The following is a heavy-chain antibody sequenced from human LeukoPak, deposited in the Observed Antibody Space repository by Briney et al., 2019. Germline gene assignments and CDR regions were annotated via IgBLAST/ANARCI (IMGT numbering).Heavy chain of an antibody. D-gene: IGHD1-26*01. J-gene: IGHJ4*02. CDR1: GFTFSSYG. CDR3: AKDADLVGATFYFDY. V-gene: IGHV3-30*18. CDR2: ISYDGSNK. Sequence: PGGSLRLSCAASGFTFSSYGMHWVRQAPGKGLEWVAVISYDGSNKYYADSVKGRFTISRDNSKNTLYLQMNSLRAEDTAVYYCAKDADLVGATFYFDYWGQGTLVTVSS.